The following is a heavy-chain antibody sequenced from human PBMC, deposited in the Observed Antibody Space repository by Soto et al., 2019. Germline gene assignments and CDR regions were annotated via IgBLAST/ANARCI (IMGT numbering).Heavy chain of an antibody. CDR3: ARVPSSSGRAHFDY. D-gene: IGHD2-15*01. V-gene: IGHV3-30-3*01. Sequence: QVQLVESGGGVVQPGRSLRLSCAASGFTFSSYAMHWVRQAPGKGLEWVAGISYDGSNKYYADSVKGRFTISRDNSTTTLYLHMNRLRVEDTAVYYCARVPSSSGRAHFDYWGQGTLVTVSS. J-gene: IGHJ4*02. CDR1: GFTFSSYA. CDR2: ISYDGSNK.